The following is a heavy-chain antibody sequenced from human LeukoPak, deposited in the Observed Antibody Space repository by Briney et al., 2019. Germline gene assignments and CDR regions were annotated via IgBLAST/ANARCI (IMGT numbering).Heavy chain of an antibody. J-gene: IGHJ4*02. Sequence: PGGSLRLSCAASGFTFSSYWMHSVRQAPGKGLVWVSRINTDGSSTSYADSVKGRFTISRDNAKNTLYLQMNSLRAEDTAVYYCARDLLQRRTEKDYWGQGTLVTVSS. CDR1: GFTFSSYW. V-gene: IGHV3-74*01. CDR3: ARDLLQRRTEKDY. D-gene: IGHD6-25*01. CDR2: INTDGSST.